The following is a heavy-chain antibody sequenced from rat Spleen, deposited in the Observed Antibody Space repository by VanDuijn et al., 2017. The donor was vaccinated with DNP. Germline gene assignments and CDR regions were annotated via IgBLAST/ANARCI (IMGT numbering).Heavy chain of an antibody. Sequence: EVRLVESGGGLVQPGRSLKLSCAASGFTFSNYDMAWVRQAPKKGLEWVATISYDGSSTYYRDSVKGRFTISRDNAKSTLYLQRDSLRSEDTATYFCTTHDITVALFDYWGQGVMVTVSS. CDR2: ISYDGSST. D-gene: IGHD1-1*01. CDR1: GFTFSNYD. CDR3: TTHDITVALFDY. V-gene: IGHV5-7*01. J-gene: IGHJ2*01.